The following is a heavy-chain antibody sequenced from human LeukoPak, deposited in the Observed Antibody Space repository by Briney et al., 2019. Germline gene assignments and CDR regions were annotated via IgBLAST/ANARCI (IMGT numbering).Heavy chain of an antibody. Sequence: GASVKVSCKASGYTFTSYAMHWVRQAPGQRLEWMGWINAGNGNTKYSQKFQGRVTITRDTSASTAYMELSSLRSEDTAVYYCARSGYSSSWYEVIDYWGQGTLVTVSS. CDR1: GYTFTSYA. CDR2: INAGNGNT. D-gene: IGHD6-13*01. CDR3: ARSGYSSSWYEVIDY. V-gene: IGHV1-3*01. J-gene: IGHJ4*02.